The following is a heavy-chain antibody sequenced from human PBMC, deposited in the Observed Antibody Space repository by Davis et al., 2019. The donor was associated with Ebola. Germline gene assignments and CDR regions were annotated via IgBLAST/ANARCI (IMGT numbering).Heavy chain of an antibody. CDR1: RYTFTSYY. CDR2: INPSGGST. J-gene: IGHJ4*02. Sequence: AASVTVSCKASRYTFTSYYMHWVRQAPGQGLEWMRLINPSGGSTSYAQKFQGRVTMTRDTSTSTVYMELSSLRSEDTAVYYCATYFTIFGVVSDYWGQGTLVTVSS. CDR3: ATYFTIFGVVSDY. V-gene: IGHV1-46*01. D-gene: IGHD3-3*01.